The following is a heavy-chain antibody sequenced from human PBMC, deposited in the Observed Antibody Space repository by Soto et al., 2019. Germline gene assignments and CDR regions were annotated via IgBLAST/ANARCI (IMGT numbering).Heavy chain of an antibody. CDR3: ARTRLDCRLPSCYEY. CDR1: GYTFASYG. D-gene: IGHD2-2*01. Sequence: ASVKVSCKASGYTFASYGISWVRQAPGQGLEWVAWISGYTGDTHYAQKLQDRVTLTTDTSTNIVYMELRSLGSDDTAVYYCARTRLDCRLPSCYEYWGEGTPVTVSS. V-gene: IGHV1-18*01. J-gene: IGHJ4*02. CDR2: ISGYTGDT.